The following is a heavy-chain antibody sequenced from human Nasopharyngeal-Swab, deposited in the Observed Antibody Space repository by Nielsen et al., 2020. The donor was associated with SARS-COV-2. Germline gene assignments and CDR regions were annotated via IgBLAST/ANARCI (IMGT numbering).Heavy chain of an antibody. CDR1: GFTFSSYS. CDR3: ARDVNWNDGAYYFDY. CDR2: ISSSSSYT. V-gene: IGHV3-21*01. D-gene: IGHD1-1*01. Sequence: GGSLRLSCAASGFTFSSYSMNWVRQAPGKGLEWVSSISSSSSYTYYADSVKGRFTISRDNAKNSLYLQMNSLRAEDTAVYYCARDVNWNDGAYYFDYWGQGTLVTVSS. J-gene: IGHJ4*02.